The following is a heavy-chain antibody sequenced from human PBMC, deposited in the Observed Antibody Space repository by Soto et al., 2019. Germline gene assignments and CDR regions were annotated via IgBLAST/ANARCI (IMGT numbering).Heavy chain of an antibody. CDR2: IWDDGSNK. D-gene: IGHD6-19*01. Sequence: QVQVVESGGGVVQPGRSLRLSCTASGFTFRSHAMHWVLQAPGKGLEWVAKIWDDGSNKYYADSVKGRFTISRDNSKNTLYVQMDSLRVEDTAVYYCARDGQSLAPYALDVWGQGTSVTVS. J-gene: IGHJ6*02. CDR3: ARDGQSLAPYALDV. V-gene: IGHV3-33*01. CDR1: GFTFRSHA.